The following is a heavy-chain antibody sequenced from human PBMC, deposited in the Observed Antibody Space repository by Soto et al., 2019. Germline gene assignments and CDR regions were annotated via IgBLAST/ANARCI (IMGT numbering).Heavy chain of an antibody. CDR2: ISAYNGNT. Sequence: ASVKVSCKASGYTFTSYGISWVRQAPGQGLEWMGWISAYNGNTNYAQKLQGRVTMTTDTSTSTAYMVLSSVRSDDTGVYCCARDWSSTSCYAAFDIWGQGTMVTV. V-gene: IGHV1-18*01. J-gene: IGHJ3*02. D-gene: IGHD2-2*01. CDR1: GYTFTSYG. CDR3: ARDWSSTSCYAAFDI.